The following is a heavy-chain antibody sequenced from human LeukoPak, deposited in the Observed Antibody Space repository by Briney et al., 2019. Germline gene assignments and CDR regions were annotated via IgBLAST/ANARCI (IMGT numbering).Heavy chain of an antibody. Sequence: SGGSLRLSCAASGFTLSSYGIHWVRQAPGKGLDWVAIISDDGTSKHYADSVKGRFTVSRDNSKNTVYLQMNSLRTEDTAVYYCAKALLSYLGYWGQGTLVTVSS. CDR1: GFTLSSYG. J-gene: IGHJ4*02. CDR2: ISDDGTSK. V-gene: IGHV3-30*18. CDR3: AKALLSYLGY.